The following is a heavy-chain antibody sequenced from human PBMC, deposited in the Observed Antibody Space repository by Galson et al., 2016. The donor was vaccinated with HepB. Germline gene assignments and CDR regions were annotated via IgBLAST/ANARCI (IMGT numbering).Heavy chain of an antibody. V-gene: IGHV3-23*01. CDR2: ISGSATKT. D-gene: IGHD3-10*01. J-gene: IGHJ4*02. CDR3: AKDLNDAVGGVVTYFGS. CDR1: GFTFSSYG. Sequence: SLRLSCAASGFTFSSYGMAWVRQAPGKGLEWVSSISGSATKTYHADSVKGRFSISRDNSKNTLYLQVNSLRVEDTAIYYCAKDLNDAVGGVVTYFGSWGQGTLVSVSS.